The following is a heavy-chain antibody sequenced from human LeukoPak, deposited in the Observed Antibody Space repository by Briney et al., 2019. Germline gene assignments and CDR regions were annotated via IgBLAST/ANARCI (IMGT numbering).Heavy chain of an antibody. CDR3: ARGGPPYSSSWYWFDP. J-gene: IGHJ5*02. CDR1: GYTFTSYD. CDR2: MNPNRGNK. D-gene: IGHD6-13*01. V-gene: IGHV1-8*01. Sequence: ASVKVSCKASGYTFTSYDINWVRQATGQGREWMGWMNPNRGNKGYAQKFQGRVTMTRNTSLSTAYMELSSLRSEDTGVYYCARGGPPYSSSWYWFDPWGQGTLVTVSS.